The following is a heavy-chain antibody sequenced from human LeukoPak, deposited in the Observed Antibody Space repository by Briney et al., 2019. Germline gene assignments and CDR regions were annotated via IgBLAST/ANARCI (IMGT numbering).Heavy chain of an antibody. CDR3: AREAIAAAGTLYYFEY. V-gene: IGHV3-7*04. CDR1: GFTFSNYW. D-gene: IGHD6-13*01. J-gene: IGHJ4*02. CDR2: IKQDGSET. Sequence: GGSLRLSCAASGFTFSNYWMSWVRQTPGKGLEWVANIKQDGSETYYVDSVKGRFTISRDNARNSLYLQMNSLRAEDTAVYYCAREAIAAAGTLYYFEYWGQGTLVTVSS.